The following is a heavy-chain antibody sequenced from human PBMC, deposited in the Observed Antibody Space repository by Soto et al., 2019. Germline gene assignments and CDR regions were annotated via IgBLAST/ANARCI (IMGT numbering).Heavy chain of an antibody. CDR2: FSAHNGNT. D-gene: IGHD1-1*01. J-gene: IGHJ4*02. CDR3: ARGRYGDY. V-gene: IGHV1-18*01. Sequence: QVHLVQSGAEVKKPGASVKVSCKGSGYGFTTYGITWVRQAPGQGLEWMAWFSAHNGNTDYAQNLQGRVTVTRDTSTSTAYMELRSLRSDDTAVYYCARGRYGDYWGQGALVTVSS. CDR1: GYGFTTYG.